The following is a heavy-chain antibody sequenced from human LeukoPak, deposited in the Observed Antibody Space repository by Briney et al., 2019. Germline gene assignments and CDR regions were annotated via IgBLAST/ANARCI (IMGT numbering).Heavy chain of an antibody. CDR2: INPNSGGT. CDR3: SRGNTTYDFWSGYYLPRYYYYMDV. D-gene: IGHD3-3*01. Sequence: ASVKVSCKASGYTFTGYYMHWVRQAPGQGLEWMGRINPNSGGTNYAQKFQGRVTMTRDTSISTAYMELSSLRSEDTAVYYCSRGNTTYDFWSGYYLPRYYYYMDVWGKGTTVTVSS. J-gene: IGHJ6*03. CDR1: GYTFTGYY. V-gene: IGHV1-2*06.